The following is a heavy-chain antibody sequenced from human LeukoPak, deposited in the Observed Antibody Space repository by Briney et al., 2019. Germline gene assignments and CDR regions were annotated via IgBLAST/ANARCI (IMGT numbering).Heavy chain of an antibody. D-gene: IGHD2/OR15-2a*01. CDR3: ARQLFISTSFYYIFDF. Sequence: GGSLRLSCAASGFTFSSYAMHWVRQAPGKGLEWVAVISYDGSNKYYANSVKGRFTISRDNSKNTLYLQMNSLRAEDTAVYYCARQLFISTSFYYIFDFWGQGTLVTVSS. V-gene: IGHV3-30*07. CDR1: GFTFSSYA. J-gene: IGHJ4*02. CDR2: ISYDGSNK.